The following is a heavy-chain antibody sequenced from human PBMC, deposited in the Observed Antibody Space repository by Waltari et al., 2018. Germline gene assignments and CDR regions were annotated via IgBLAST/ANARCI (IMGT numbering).Heavy chain of an antibody. J-gene: IGHJ4*02. Sequence: QVQLQESGPGLVKPSQTLSLTCTVSGGSISSGGYYWTWLRPHPGKGLEWIGYIYHSGSTYYNPSLKSRVTISVDRSKNQFSLKLSSVTAADTAVYYCATYYYDSSGYSLFDYWGQGTLVTVSS. CDR2: IYHSGST. CDR1: GGSISSGGYY. D-gene: IGHD3-22*01. CDR3: ATYYYDSSGYSLFDY. V-gene: IGHV4-31*09.